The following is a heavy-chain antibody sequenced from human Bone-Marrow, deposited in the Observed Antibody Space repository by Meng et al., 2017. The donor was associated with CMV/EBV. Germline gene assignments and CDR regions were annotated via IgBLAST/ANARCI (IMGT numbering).Heavy chain of an antibody. J-gene: IGHJ4*02. D-gene: IGHD6-25*01. V-gene: IGHV1-69*06. CDR2: NNHIYGKA. Sequence: GGTFSRYAKSRVRKENGQGLERMGGNNHIYGKAKEEKKNQGRVKITADKSTSTAYMELSSLRSEDTAVYYCARDSGSGYGSFTFDYWGQGTLVTVSS. CDR1: GGTFSRYA. CDR3: ARDSGSGYGSFTFDY.